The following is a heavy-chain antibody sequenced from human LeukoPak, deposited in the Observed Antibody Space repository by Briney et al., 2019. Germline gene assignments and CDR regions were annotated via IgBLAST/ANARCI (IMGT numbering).Heavy chain of an antibody. D-gene: IGHD6-6*01. Sequence: GGSLRLSCAASGFTFSSYAMSWVRQAPGKGLEWVSAISGSGGSTYYADSVKGRFTISRDNAKNSLYLQMNSLRAEDTAVYYCARDDLGTEYSSHYYYMDVWGKGTTVTVSS. CDR1: GFTFSSYA. CDR3: ARDDLGTEYSSHYYYMDV. V-gene: IGHV3-23*01. CDR2: ISGSGGST. J-gene: IGHJ6*03.